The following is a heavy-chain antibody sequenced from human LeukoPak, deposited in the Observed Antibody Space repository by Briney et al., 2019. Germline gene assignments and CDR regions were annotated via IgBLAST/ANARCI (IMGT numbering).Heavy chain of an antibody. CDR1: GYTFTSYY. V-gene: IGHV1-46*01. Sequence: ASVKVSCKASGYTFTSYYMHWVRQAPGQGLEWMGIINPSGGSTSYAQKFQGRVTMTRDMSTSTVYMELSSLRSEDTAVYYCARTVSRTIFGVVIFDWFDPWGQGTLVTVSS. J-gene: IGHJ5*02. CDR2: INPSGGST. D-gene: IGHD3-3*01. CDR3: ARTVSRTIFGVVIFDWFDP.